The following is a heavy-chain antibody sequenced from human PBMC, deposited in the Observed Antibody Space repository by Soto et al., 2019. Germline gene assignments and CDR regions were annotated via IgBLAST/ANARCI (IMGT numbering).Heavy chain of an antibody. D-gene: IGHD4-17*01. V-gene: IGHV4-34*01. Sequence: SETLSLTCAVYGESLSGYYWSWIRQPPGKGLEWIGEINHSGSTNYNPSLKSRVTISVDTSKNRFSLNLSSVTAADTAVYYCARQITVTLLYFDYWGRGTLVTVSS. CDR3: ARQITVTLLYFDY. J-gene: IGHJ4*02. CDR1: GESLSGYY. CDR2: INHSGST.